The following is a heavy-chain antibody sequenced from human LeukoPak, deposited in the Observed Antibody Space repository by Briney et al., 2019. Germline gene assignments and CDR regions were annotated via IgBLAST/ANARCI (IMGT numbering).Heavy chain of an antibody. CDR2: ISSSSSYI. J-gene: IGHJ4*02. D-gene: IGHD2-2*01. CDR1: GFTFSSYS. CDR3: AREDEVVPAAIGVY. Sequence: PGGSLRLSCAASGFTFSSYSMNWVRQAPGKGLEWVSSISSSSSYIYYADSVKGRFTVSRDNAKNSLYLQMNSLRAEDTAVYYCAREDEVVPAAIGVYWGQGTLVTVSS. V-gene: IGHV3-21*01.